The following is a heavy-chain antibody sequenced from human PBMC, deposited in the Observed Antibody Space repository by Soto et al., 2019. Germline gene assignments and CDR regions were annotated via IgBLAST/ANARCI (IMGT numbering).Heavy chain of an antibody. CDR1: GFTFSSHG. CDR2: IWYDGSKK. D-gene: IGHD3-10*01. V-gene: IGHV3-33*01. CDR3: ARDLCSTSYCLDS. Sequence: GGSLRLSCAASGFTFSSHGFHWVRQTPGKGLEWVAVIWYDGSKKYYADSVKGRFTISRDDSESTLYLQMNSLRAEDTAIYYCARDLCSTSYCLDSWGQGTQVTVSS. J-gene: IGHJ4*02.